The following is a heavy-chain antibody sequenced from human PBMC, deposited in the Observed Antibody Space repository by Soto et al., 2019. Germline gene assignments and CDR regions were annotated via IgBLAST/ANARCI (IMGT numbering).Heavy chain of an antibody. CDR1: GFTFSSYS. V-gene: IGHV3-48*01. J-gene: IGHJ4*02. D-gene: IGHD3-22*01. CDR2: ISSSSSTI. Sequence: GGSLRLSCAASGFTFSSYSMNWVRQAPGKGLEWVSYISSSSSTIYYADSVKGRFTISRDNAKNSLYLQMNSLRAEDTAVYYCARSPDYYDSSGYYLGYWGQGTLVTVSS. CDR3: ARSPDYYDSSGYYLGY.